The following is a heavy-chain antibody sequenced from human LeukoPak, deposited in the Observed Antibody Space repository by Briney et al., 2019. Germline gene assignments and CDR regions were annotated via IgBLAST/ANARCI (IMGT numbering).Heavy chain of an antibody. CDR2: IYYSGST. D-gene: IGHD5-12*01. J-gene: IGHJ6*03. CDR3: ASSPLFGVANLYYYYYMDV. Sequence: SETLSLTFTVSGGSISSYYWSWIRRPPGKGLEWSGFIYYSGSTNYNPSLKSRVTISLDTSKNQFSLKLTSVTAADTAVYYCASSPLFGVANLYYYYYMDVWGKGTTVTVSS. V-gene: IGHV4-59*01. CDR1: GGSISSYY.